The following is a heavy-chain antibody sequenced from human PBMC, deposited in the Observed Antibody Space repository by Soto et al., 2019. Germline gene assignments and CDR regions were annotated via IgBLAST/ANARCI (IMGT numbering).Heavy chain of an antibody. D-gene: IGHD6-13*01. Sequence: QVQLVQSGAEVKKPGASVKVSCKASGYTFTSYVISWVRQAPGQGLEWMGWISAYNGNTNYAQKLQGRVTMTTGTSTSTASMELRSLRSDDTAVYYCASSREQLVLSGMDVWGQGTTVTVSS. CDR3: ASSREQLVLSGMDV. CDR1: GYTFTSYV. J-gene: IGHJ6*02. CDR2: ISAYNGNT. V-gene: IGHV1-18*01.